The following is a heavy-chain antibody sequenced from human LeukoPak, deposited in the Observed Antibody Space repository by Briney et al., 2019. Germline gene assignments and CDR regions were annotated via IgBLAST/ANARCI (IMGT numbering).Heavy chain of an antibody. D-gene: IGHD3-10*01. J-gene: IGHJ4*02. Sequence: GGALRLSCSASGFSFSSYAMHWVRQAPGKGLEYVSSISSKGGPTYYADSVKGRFTISRDNSKNTLYLQMSSLRTEDTAVYYCVKDRAVDYWGQGTLVTVSS. V-gene: IGHV3-64D*06. CDR2: ISSKGGPT. CDR3: VKDRAVDY. CDR1: GFSFSSYA.